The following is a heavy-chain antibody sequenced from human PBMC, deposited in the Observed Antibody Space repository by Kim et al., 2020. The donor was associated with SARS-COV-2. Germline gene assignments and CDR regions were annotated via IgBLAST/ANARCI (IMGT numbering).Heavy chain of an antibody. V-gene: IGHV3-7*01. CDR3: TEGTQPSSGLDY. CDR1: KFAFSSSY. J-gene: IGHJ4*02. CDR2: MNPDGSQK. Sequence: GGSLRLSCAASKFAFSSSYMGWVRQAPGKGLEWVANMNPDGSQKYYVAFVKGRFTISTENAKNSQSLQMQALGTDNKGDHYCTEGTQPSSGLDYWVQGTL.